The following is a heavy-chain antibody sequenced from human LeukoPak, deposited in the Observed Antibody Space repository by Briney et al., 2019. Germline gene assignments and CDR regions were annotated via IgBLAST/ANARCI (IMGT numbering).Heavy chain of an antibody. V-gene: IGHV3-23*01. J-gene: IGHJ4*02. CDR3: AKDGYSSGWAPFDY. CDR2: ISGSGGST. Sequence: GGSLRLSCAASGFTFSSYAMSWVRQAPGKGQERVSAISGSGGSTYYADSVKGRFTISRDNSKNTLYLQMNSLRAEDTAVYYCAKDGYSSGWAPFDYWGQGTLVTVSS. D-gene: IGHD6-19*01. CDR1: GFTFSSYA.